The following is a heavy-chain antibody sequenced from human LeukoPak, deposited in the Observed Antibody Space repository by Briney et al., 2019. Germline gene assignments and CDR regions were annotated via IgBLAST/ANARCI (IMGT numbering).Heavy chain of an antibody. Sequence: GGSLRLSCAASGFTFSSYSMNWVRQAPGKGLEWVSSINSSSGYIYYADSVKGRFTISRDNSKNTLYLQMNSLRAEDTAVYYCAKGSWPLYYLDYWGQGTLVTVSS. V-gene: IGHV3-21*04. CDR2: INSSSGYI. CDR1: GFTFSSYS. CDR3: AKGSWPLYYLDY. J-gene: IGHJ4*02. D-gene: IGHD6-19*01.